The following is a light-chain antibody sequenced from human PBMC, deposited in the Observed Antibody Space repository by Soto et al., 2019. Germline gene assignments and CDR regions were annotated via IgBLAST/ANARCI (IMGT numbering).Light chain of an antibody. Sequence: DIQLTQSPSFLSASVGDRVTITCRASQGISSYLAWYQQKPGKAPKLLIYASSSLQSGVPSRFSGSGFGTDFTLTISTLQPEDFGTYYCQQYNSYSWTFGQGTKVDI. V-gene: IGKV1-9*01. CDR1: QGISSY. J-gene: IGKJ1*01. CDR2: ASS. CDR3: QQYNSYSWT.